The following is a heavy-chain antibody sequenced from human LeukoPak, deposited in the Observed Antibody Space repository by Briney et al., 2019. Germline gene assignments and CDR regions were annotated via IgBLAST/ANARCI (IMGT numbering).Heavy chain of an antibody. V-gene: IGHV1-69*06. CDR2: IIPIFGTA. CDR1: VGTFSSYA. Sequence: SVKVSCKPSVGTFSSYAISWVRQAPGQGLEWMGRIIPIFGTANYAQKFQGRVTITADKSTSTAYMELSSLRSEDTAVYYCARALYCSGGSCYYYFDYWGQGTLVTVSS. J-gene: IGHJ4*02. D-gene: IGHD2-15*01. CDR3: ARALYCSGGSCYYYFDY.